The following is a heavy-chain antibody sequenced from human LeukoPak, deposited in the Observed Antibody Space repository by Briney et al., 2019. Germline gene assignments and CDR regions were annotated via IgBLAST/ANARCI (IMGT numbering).Heavy chain of an antibody. V-gene: IGHV1-3*01. Sequence: ASVKVSCKASGYTFTSYAMHWVRQAPGQRLEWMGWINAGNGNTKYSQKFQGRVTITRDTSASTAYMELSSLRSEDTAVYYCARWYCSGGSCYHDEGFDYWGQGTLVTVSS. J-gene: IGHJ4*02. D-gene: IGHD2-15*01. CDR1: GYTFTSYA. CDR3: ARWYCSGGSCYHDEGFDY. CDR2: INAGNGNT.